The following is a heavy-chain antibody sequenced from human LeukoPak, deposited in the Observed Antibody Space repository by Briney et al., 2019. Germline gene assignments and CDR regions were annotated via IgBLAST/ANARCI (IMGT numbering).Heavy chain of an antibody. D-gene: IGHD3-22*01. Sequence: PGGSLRLSCTASGFTFGDYAMSWVRQAPGEGLEWVGFIRSKAYGGTTEYAASVKGRFTISRDDSKSIAYLQMNSLKTEDTAVYYCTKGSALSPYYYDSSGSDYFDYWGQGTLVTVSS. J-gene: IGHJ4*02. CDR2: IRSKAYGGTT. V-gene: IGHV3-49*04. CDR3: TKGSALSPYYYDSSGSDYFDY. CDR1: GFTFGDYA.